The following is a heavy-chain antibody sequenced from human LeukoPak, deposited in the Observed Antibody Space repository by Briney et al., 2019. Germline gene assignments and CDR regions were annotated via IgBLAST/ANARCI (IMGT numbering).Heavy chain of an antibody. Sequence: SETLSLTCTVSGGSISSYYWSWIRQPPGKGLEWIGYIYYSGSTNYNPSLKSRVTISVDTSKNQFSLKLSSVTAADTAMYYCARGGSFLKYNWFDPWGQGTLVTVSS. CDR1: GGSISSYY. D-gene: IGHD1-26*01. V-gene: IGHV4-59*01. CDR2: IYYSGST. J-gene: IGHJ5*02. CDR3: ARGGSFLKYNWFDP.